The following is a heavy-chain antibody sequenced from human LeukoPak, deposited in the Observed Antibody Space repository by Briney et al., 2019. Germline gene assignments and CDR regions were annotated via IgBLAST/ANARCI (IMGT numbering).Heavy chain of an antibody. CDR3: AREGAVALFDY. Sequence: GGSLRLSCAASGFTFSEFYMSWIHQAPGKGLEWVSYITTASTMYFADSVRGRFTVSRDNAKNSLYLQMNSLRAEDSAVYYCAREGAVALFDYWGQGTLVTVSS. V-gene: IGHV3-11*04. CDR2: ITTASTM. J-gene: IGHJ4*02. CDR1: GFTFSEFY. D-gene: IGHD6-19*01.